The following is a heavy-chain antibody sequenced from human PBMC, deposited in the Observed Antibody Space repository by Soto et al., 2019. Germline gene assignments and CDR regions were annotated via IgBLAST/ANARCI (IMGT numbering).Heavy chain of an antibody. V-gene: IGHV4-59*08. CDR3: ARGGWRQIDY. CDR1: GGSICRYY. CDR2: IYYSGST. D-gene: IGHD3-3*01. Sequence: QVQLQESGPGLVKPSETLSLTCSVSGGSICRYYWSWIRQPPGKGLEWIGYIYYSGSTNYNPSLKSRVTISVDTSKNQFSLKLSSVTAADTAVYYCARGGWRQIDYWGQGTLVTVSS. J-gene: IGHJ4*02.